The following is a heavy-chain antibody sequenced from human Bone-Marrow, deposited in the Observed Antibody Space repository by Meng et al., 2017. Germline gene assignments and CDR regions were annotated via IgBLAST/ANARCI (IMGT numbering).Heavy chain of an antibody. CDR1: GFTFSGSA. Sequence: GESLKISCAASGFTFSGSAMHWVRQASGKGLEWVGRIRSKANSYATAYAASVKGRFTISRDDSKNTAYLQMSSLKTEDTAVYYCTRHLEVAVAGTGHDAFDIWGQGTMVTVSS. CDR2: IRSKANSYAT. D-gene: IGHD6-19*01. CDR3: TRHLEVAVAGTGHDAFDI. J-gene: IGHJ3*02. V-gene: IGHV3-73*01.